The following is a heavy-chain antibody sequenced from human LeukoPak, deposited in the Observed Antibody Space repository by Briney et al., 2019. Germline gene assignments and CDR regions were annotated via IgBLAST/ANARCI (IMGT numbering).Heavy chain of an antibody. V-gene: IGHV3-7*01. CDR3: ARGYWWLVLTGGYFDY. J-gene: IGHJ4*02. CDR2: IKQDGSEK. D-gene: IGHD2-8*01. Sequence: PGGSLRLSCAASGFTFSSYWMSWVRQAPGKGLEWVANIKQDGSEKYYVDSVKGRFTISRDNAKNSLYLQMNSLRAEDTAVYYCARGYWWLVLTGGYFDYWGQGTLVTVSS. CDR1: GFTFSSYW.